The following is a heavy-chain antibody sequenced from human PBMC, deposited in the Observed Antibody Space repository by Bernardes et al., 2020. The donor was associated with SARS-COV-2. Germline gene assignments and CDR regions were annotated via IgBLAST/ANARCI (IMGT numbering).Heavy chain of an antibody. CDR1: GGSISSSNW. CDR2: IYHSGST. D-gene: IGHD6-25*01. CDR3: ARASGIAAAVGWFDP. J-gene: IGHJ5*02. V-gene: IGHV4-4*02. Sequence: TLSLTRAGSGGSISSSNWWSWIRQPPGKGREWMGEIYHSGSTNNNPSLKSRVTITVDKSKNQISLKLSSVTAADTDVYYCARASGIAAAVGWFDPWGQGTLVTVSS.